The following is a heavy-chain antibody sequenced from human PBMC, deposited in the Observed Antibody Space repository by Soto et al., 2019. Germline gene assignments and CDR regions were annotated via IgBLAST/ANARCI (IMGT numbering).Heavy chain of an antibody. Sequence: GGSLRLSCAASGFMFSTYDMHWARQATGKGLEWLSGIGTAGDTYYPGSVKGRFSSSRENAKNSLYLQINSLRAGDTAVYYCARGAHCSGGNCSPINAFDIWGQGTMVTVSS. CDR2: IGTAGDT. CDR3: ARGAHCSGGNCSPINAFDI. V-gene: IGHV3-13*01. D-gene: IGHD2-15*01. J-gene: IGHJ3*02. CDR1: GFMFSTYD.